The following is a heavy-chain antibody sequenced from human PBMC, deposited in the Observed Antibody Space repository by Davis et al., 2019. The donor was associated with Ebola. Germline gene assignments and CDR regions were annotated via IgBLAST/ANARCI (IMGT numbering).Heavy chain of an antibody. Sequence: SETLSLTCTVSGGSISSYYWSWIRQPPGKGLEWIGYIYYSGSTNYNPSLKSRVTISVDTSKNQFSLKLSSVTAADTAVYYCATLGYCSSTSCYYDAFDIWGQGTMVTVSS. D-gene: IGHD2-2*01. V-gene: IGHV4-59*01. CDR1: GGSISSYY. CDR2: IYYSGST. CDR3: ATLGYCSSTSCYYDAFDI. J-gene: IGHJ3*02.